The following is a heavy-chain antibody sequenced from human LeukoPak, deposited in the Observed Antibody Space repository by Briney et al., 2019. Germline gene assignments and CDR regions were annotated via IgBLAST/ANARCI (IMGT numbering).Heavy chain of an antibody. CDR3: ARHSVYDVLTGYPYYFDY. V-gene: IGHV4-39*01. Sequence: PSETLSLTCTVSGGSISSSSYYWGWIRQPPGKGLEWIGSIYYSGSTYYNPSLKSRVTISVDTSKNQFSLKLSSVTAADTAVYYCARHSVYDVLTGYPYYFDYWGQGTLVTVSS. CDR2: IYYSGST. CDR1: GGSISSSSYY. D-gene: IGHD3-9*01. J-gene: IGHJ4*02.